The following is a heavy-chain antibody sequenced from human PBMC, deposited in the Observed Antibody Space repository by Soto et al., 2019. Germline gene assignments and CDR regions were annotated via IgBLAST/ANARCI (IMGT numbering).Heavy chain of an antibody. D-gene: IGHD5-18*01. CDR3: AREITAMAFFDY. CDR2: INPSGGST. Sequence: ASVKVSCKASGYTFTSYYMHWVRQAPGQGLEWMGIINPSGGSTSYAQKLQGRVTMTRDTSTSTVYMELSSLRSEDTAVYYCAREITAMAFFDYWGQGTLVTVSS. J-gene: IGHJ4*02. CDR1: GYTFTSYY. V-gene: IGHV1-46*01.